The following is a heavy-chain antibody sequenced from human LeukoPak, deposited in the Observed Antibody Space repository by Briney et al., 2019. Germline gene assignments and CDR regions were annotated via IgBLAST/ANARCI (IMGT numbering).Heavy chain of an antibody. CDR2: IWYDGSNK. CDR1: GFTFSSYG. Sequence: GRSLRLSCAAFGFTFSSYGMHWVRQAPGKGLEWVAVIWYDGSNKYYADSVKGRFTISRDNSKNTLYLQMNSLRAEDTAVYYCAKDLNRIVVVPAVLDYWGQGTLVTVSS. D-gene: IGHD2-2*01. J-gene: IGHJ4*02. CDR3: AKDLNRIVVVPAVLDY. V-gene: IGHV3-33*06.